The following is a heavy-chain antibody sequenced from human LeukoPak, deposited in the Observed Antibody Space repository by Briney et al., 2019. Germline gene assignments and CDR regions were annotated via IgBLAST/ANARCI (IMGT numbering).Heavy chain of an antibody. CDR2: INWNGGST. CDR3: ARGYYGASFDY. Sequence: PGGSLRLSCAASGFTFDDYGMSWVRQAPGKGPEWVSGINWNGGSTGYADSVKGRFTISRDNAKNSLYLQMNSLRAEDTALYHCARGYYGASFDYWGQGTLVTVSS. CDR1: GFTFDDYG. V-gene: IGHV3-20*01. D-gene: IGHD4-17*01. J-gene: IGHJ4*02.